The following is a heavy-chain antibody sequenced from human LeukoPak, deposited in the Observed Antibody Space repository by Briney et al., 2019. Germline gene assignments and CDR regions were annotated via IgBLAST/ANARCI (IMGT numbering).Heavy chain of an antibody. CDR3: ARDPLSSVGATIGHFQH. V-gene: IGHV1-69*05. J-gene: IGHJ1*01. D-gene: IGHD1-26*01. CDR2: IIPIFGTA. Sequence: SVKVSCKASGGTFSSYAISWVRQAPGQGLEWMGRIIPIFGTANYAQEFQGRVTITTDESTSTAYMELSSLRSEDTAVYYCARDPLSSVGATIGHFQHWGQGTLVTVSS. CDR1: GGTFSSYA.